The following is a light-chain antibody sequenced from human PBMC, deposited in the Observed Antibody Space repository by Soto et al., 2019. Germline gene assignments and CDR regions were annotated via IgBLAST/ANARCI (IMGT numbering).Light chain of an antibody. CDR1: ISDVGSYDL. V-gene: IGLV2-23*01. Sequence: QSALTQPASVSGSPGQSNTISCTGTISDVGSYDLVSWYQQHPGKAPKLMIYEGSKRPSGVSSRFSGSKSGNTASLTISGLQAEDEADYYCCSYAGSSTSWVFGGGTKLTVL. CDR2: EGS. CDR3: CSYAGSSTSWV. J-gene: IGLJ3*02.